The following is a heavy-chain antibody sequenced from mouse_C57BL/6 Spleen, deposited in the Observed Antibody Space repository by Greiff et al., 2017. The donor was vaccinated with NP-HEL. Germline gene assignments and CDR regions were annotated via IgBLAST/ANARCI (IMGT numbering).Heavy chain of an antibody. CDR2: IYPSDSVT. D-gene: IGHD3-2*02. CDR3: ARSGTAQARFDY. V-gene: IGHV1-61*01. CDR1: GYTFTSYW. J-gene: IGHJ2*01. Sequence: VQLQQPGAELVRPGSSVKLSCKASGYTFTSYWMDWVKQRPGQGLEWIGNIYPSDSVTHYTQKFKDKATLTVDTSSSTAYIPLSRLTAEDSAVYYCARSGTAQARFDYWGQGTTLTVSS.